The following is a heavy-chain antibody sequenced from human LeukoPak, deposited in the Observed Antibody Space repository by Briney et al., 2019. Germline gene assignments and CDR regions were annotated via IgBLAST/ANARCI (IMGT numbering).Heavy chain of an antibody. CDR3: ARHSPVGIFYFDY. CDR2: INHSGST. J-gene: IGHJ4*02. D-gene: IGHD1-26*01. Sequence: SETLSLTCAVYGGSFSGYYWSWIRQPPGKGLEWIGEINHSGSTNYNPSLTSRVTISVDTSKNQFSLTLSSVTAADTAVYYCARHSPVGIFYFDYWGQGTLVTVSA. V-gene: IGHV4-34*01. CDR1: GGSFSGYY.